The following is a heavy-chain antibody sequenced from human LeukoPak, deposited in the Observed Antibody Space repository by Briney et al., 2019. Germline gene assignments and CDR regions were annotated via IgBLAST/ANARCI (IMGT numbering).Heavy chain of an antibody. CDR2: IYYSGST. CDR3: ARLGDLYDSSGIYFDD. J-gene: IGHJ4*02. V-gene: IGHV4-31*03. D-gene: IGHD3-22*01. Sequence: SETLSLTCTVSGGSISSGGYYWSWIRQHPGKGLEWIGYIYYSGSTYYNPSLKSRVTISVDTSKNQFSLKLSSVTAADTAVYYCARLGDLYDSSGIYFDDWGQGTLVTVSS. CDR1: GGSISSGGYY.